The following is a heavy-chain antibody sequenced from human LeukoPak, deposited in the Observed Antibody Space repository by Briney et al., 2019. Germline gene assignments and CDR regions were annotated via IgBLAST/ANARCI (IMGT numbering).Heavy chain of an antibody. V-gene: IGHV6-1*01. CDR1: GDSVSSNSAA. Sequence: SQTLSLTCAISGDSVSSNSAAWNWIRQFPSRGLEWLGRTYYRSKWYNNYAVSVKSRIAINPDTSKNQFSLQLNSVTPEDTAVYYCAREGRGDVDFDYWGQGTLVTVSS. D-gene: IGHD3-10*02. CDR2: TYYRSKWYN. J-gene: IGHJ4*02. CDR3: AREGRGDVDFDY.